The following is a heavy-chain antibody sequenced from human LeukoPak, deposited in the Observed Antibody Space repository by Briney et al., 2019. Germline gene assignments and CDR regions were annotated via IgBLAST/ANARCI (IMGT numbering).Heavy chain of an antibody. Sequence: PGRSLRLSCAASGFTFSSYGMHWVRQAPGKGLEWVAHIWYDGSNKYYGDSVKGRFTTSRDSSKNTLYLQMNSLRAEDTAVYYCAKDLVRWRGVDYWGQGTLVTVSS. CDR3: AKDLVRWRGVDY. D-gene: IGHD4-23*01. V-gene: IGHV3-33*03. J-gene: IGHJ4*02. CDR2: IWYDGSNK. CDR1: GFTFSSYG.